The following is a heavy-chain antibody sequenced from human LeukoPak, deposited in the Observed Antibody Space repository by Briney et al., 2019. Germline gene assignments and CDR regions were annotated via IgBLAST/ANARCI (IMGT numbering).Heavy chain of an antibody. CDR1: GGSFSGYY. J-gene: IGHJ6*02. CDR3: ARVPGKGPYYYYYGMDV. CDR2: INHSGST. D-gene: IGHD3-10*01. V-gene: IGHV4-34*01. Sequence: SETLSLTCAVYGGSFSGYYWSWIRQPPGKGLEWIGEINHSGSTNYNPSLKSRVTISVDTSKNQFSLKLSSVTAAGTAVYYCARVPGKGPYYYYYGMDVWGQGTTVTVSS.